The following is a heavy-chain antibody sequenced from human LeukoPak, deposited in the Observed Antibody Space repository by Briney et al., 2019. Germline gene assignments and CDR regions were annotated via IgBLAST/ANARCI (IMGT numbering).Heavy chain of an antibody. D-gene: IGHD3-22*01. CDR1: GGFISSYY. V-gene: IGHV4-59*01. CDR2: SYYSGST. CDR3: AREAAYYDSSGYYYYYGMDV. J-gene: IGHJ6*02. Sequence: SETLSLTCTVSGGFISSYYWSWIRQPPGEGLEWIGYSYYSGSTNYNPSLKSRVTISVDTSKNQFSLKLSSVTAADTAVYYCAREAAYYDSSGYYYYYGMDVWGQGTTVTVSS.